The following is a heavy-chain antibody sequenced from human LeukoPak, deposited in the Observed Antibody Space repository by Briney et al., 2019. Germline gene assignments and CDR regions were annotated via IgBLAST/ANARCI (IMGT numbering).Heavy chain of an antibody. V-gene: IGHV4-4*07. CDR3: ARGGDSSGYYYHYYYYGMDV. D-gene: IGHD3-22*01. CDR1: GGSISSYY. J-gene: IGHJ6*02. Sequence: PSETLSLTCTVSGGSISSYYWSWIRQPAGKGLEWIGRIYTSGSTNYNPSLKSRVTMSVDTSKNQFSLKLSSVTAADTAVYYCARGGDSSGYYYHYYYYGMDVWGQGTTVTVSS. CDR2: IYTSGST.